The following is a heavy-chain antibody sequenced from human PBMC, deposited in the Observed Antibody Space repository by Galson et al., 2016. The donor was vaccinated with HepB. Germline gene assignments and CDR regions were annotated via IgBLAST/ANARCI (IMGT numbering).Heavy chain of an antibody. CDR2: IYYSGST. CDR3: ARELLLGYWFDP. V-gene: IGHV4-30-4*08. CDR1: GGSISSGDYY. Sequence: TLSLTCTVSGGSISSGDYYWTWIRQPPGKGLEWIGYIYYSGSTEYNESLKSRISMSVDTSTNQFSLTLTSVTAADTAVYYCARELLLGYWFDPWGPGTLVTVSS. J-gene: IGHJ5*02. D-gene: IGHD2-15*01.